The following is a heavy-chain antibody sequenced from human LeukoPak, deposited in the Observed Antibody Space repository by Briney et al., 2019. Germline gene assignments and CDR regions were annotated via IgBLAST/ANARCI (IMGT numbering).Heavy chain of an antibody. J-gene: IGHJ4*02. V-gene: IGHV3-15*01. D-gene: IGHD6-19*01. CDR3: TTIPGWYAPSWY. CDR2: IKSKTDGGTT. CDR1: GFTFNNAW. Sequence: GGSLRLSCAASGFTFNNAWVSWVRQAPGKGLEWVGRIKSKTDGGTTDYATPVKGRFTISRDDPKNTLYLQMNSLKTEDTAVYYCTTIPGWYAPSWYWGQGTLVTVSS.